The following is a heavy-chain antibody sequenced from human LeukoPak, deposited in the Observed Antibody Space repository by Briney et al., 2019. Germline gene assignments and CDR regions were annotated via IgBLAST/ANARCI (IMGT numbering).Heavy chain of an antibody. CDR2: ISGSGGST. CDR3: AKGGTPDFWSGYYPRAHFDY. J-gene: IGHJ4*02. V-gene: IGHV3-23*01. Sequence: GGSLRLSCAASGFTFSSYAMSWVRQAPGKGLEWVSAISGSGGSTYYADSVKGRFTISRDNSKNTLYLQMNSLRAEDTAVYYCAKGGTPDFWSGYYPRAHFDYWGQGTLVTVSS. CDR1: GFTFSSYA. D-gene: IGHD3-3*01.